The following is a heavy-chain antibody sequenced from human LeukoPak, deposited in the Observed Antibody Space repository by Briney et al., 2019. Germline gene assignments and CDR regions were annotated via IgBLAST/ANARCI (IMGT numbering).Heavy chain of an antibody. Sequence: GGSLRLPCAASGFTFSSYSMHWVRQAPGKGLEWVAVISYDGSNKYYADSVKGRFTISRDNSKNTLYLQMNSLRAEDTAVYYCARDEVGVWGSYPHWGQGTLVTVSS. V-gene: IGHV3-30-3*01. CDR1: GFTFSSYS. D-gene: IGHD3-16*02. CDR3: ARDEVGVWGSYPH. J-gene: IGHJ4*02. CDR2: ISYDGSNK.